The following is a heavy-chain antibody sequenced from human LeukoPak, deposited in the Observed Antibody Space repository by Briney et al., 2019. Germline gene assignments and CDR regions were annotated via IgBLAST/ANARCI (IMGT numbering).Heavy chain of an antibody. D-gene: IGHD3-16*01. CDR3: ARDTLTYAFGGPLDDS. CDR2: MYTSGST. Sequence: SETLSLTCTVSGGSISSYYWSWIRQPAGKGLEWIGRMYTSGSTNYNPSLKSRVTMSVDTSKDQFSLKLSSVNAAAPAVNYCARDTLTYAFGGPLDDSWGQGTLVTVSS. CDR1: GGSISSYY. V-gene: IGHV4-4*07. J-gene: IGHJ5*01.